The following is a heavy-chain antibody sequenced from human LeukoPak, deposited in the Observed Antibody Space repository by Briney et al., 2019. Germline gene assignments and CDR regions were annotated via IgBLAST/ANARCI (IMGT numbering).Heavy chain of an antibody. V-gene: IGHV3-23*01. CDR2: ISGTGSST. CDR3: AKASVAIPQYCNS. D-gene: IGHD2-2*02. Sequence: GGSLRLSCEASGFTFGNYAMNWVRQAPGKGLEWVSTISGTGSSTYYAASAKGRFTISRDNSKDTLFLQLNSLSAADTAMYFCAKASVAIPQYCNSWGQGTLVTVSS. J-gene: IGHJ5*02. CDR1: GFTFGNYA.